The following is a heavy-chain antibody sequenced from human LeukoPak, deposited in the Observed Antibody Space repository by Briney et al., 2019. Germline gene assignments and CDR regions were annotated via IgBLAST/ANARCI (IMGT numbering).Heavy chain of an antibody. CDR2: ISSSGSTI. CDR1: GFTFSSYE. CDR3: ARDHYDILTGYYLFDY. V-gene: IGHV3-48*03. Sequence: PGGSLRLSCAASGFTFSSYEMNWVRQAPGKGLEWVSYISSSGSTIYYADSVKGRFTISRDNAKNSLYLQMNSLRAEDTAVYYCARDHYDILTGYYLFDYWGQGTLVTVSS. D-gene: IGHD3-9*01. J-gene: IGHJ4*02.